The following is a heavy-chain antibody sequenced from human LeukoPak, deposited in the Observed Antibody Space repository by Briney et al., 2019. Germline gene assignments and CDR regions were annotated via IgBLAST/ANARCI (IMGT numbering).Heavy chain of an antibody. CDR1: GGSISSYY. CDR3: ARDRRSGLDY. J-gene: IGHJ4*02. V-gene: IGHV4-59*01. CDR2: IYYSGST. D-gene: IGHD6-19*01. Sequence: PSETLSLTCTVSGGSISSYYWNWIRQPPGKGLEWIGSIYYSGSTNYNPSLKSRVTISVDTSKNQFSLKLSSVTAADTAVYYCARDRRSGLDYWGQGTLVTVSS.